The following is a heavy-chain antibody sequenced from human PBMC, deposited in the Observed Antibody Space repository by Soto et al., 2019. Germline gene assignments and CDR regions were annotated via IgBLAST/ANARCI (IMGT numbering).Heavy chain of an antibody. CDR2: IYSGGST. Sequence: PGGSLRLSCAASGFNFSSYAMSWVRQAPGKGLEWVSVIYSGGSTYYADSVKGRFTISRDNSKNTLYLQMNSLRAEDTAVYYCARDRIPTGMDVWGQGTTVTVSS. J-gene: IGHJ6*02. CDR1: GFNFSSYA. V-gene: IGHV3-66*01. CDR3: ARDRIPTGMDV.